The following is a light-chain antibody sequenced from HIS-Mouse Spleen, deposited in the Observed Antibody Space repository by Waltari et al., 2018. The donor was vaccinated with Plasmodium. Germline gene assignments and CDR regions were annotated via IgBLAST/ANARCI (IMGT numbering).Light chain of an antibody. CDR3: QQYNNWSFT. V-gene: IGKV3-15*01. CDR2: GAS. CDR1: QSVSSN. J-gene: IGKJ3*01. Sequence: EIVMTQSPATLSVSPGERATLSCRASQSVSSNLAWYQQTPGQAHRLLIYGASTSATGIPARFSGRGSGTEFTLTISSLQSEDFAVYYCQQYNNWSFTFGPGTKVDIK.